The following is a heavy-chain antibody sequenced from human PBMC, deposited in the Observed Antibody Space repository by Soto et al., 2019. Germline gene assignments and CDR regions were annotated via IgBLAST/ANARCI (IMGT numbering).Heavy chain of an antibody. CDR2: IIPIFGPA. D-gene: IGHD4-17*01. CDR1: GGTFSSYA. J-gene: IGHJ6*02. V-gene: IGHV1-69*12. Sequence: QVQLVQSGAEVKKPGSSVKVSCKASGGTFSSYAISWVRQAPGQGLEWMGGIIPIFGPANYAQKFQGRVTITADESTSTADMELRSLRSEDTAVYYCVRLAPYGYYLQNYYCYYGMDVWGQGTTVTVSS. CDR3: VRLAPYGYYLQNYYCYYGMDV.